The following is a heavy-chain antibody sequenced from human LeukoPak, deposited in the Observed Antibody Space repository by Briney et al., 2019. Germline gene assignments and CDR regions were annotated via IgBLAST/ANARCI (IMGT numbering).Heavy chain of an antibody. CDR1: GFTFSDYY. J-gene: IGHJ4*02. V-gene: IGHV3-11*04. D-gene: IGHD3-9*01. CDR2: ISSSGSTI. CDR3: ARDGSGAYYDILTGYYRPPYFDY. Sequence: KPGGSLRLSCAASGFTFSDYYMSWIRQAPGKGLEWVSYISSSGSTIYYADSVKGRFTISRDNAKNSLYLQMNSLRAEDTAVYYCARDGSGAYYDILTGYYRPPYFDYWGQGTLVTVSS.